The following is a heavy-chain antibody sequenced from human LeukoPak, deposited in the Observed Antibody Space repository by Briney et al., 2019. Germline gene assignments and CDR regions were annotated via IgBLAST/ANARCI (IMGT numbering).Heavy chain of an antibody. D-gene: IGHD2-21*02. Sequence: SETLSLTCALYGGSFSGYYWSWIRQPPGKGLEWIGEINHSGSTNYNPSLKSRVTISVDTSKNQFSLKLSSVTAADTAVYYCARGPDARWGPRVEDYWGQGTLVTVSS. CDR2: INHSGST. J-gene: IGHJ4*02. CDR3: ARGPDARWGPRVEDY. CDR1: GGSFSGYY. V-gene: IGHV4-34*01.